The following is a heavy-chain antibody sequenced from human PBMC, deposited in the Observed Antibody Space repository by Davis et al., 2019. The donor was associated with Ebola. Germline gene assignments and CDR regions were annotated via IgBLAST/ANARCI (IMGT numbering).Heavy chain of an antibody. V-gene: IGHV3-7*01. Sequence: GESLKISCAASGFTFSSYWINWVRQAPGKGLEWVANIKQDGSEKYYVDSVKGRFTISRDNAKNSLYLQMNSLRAEDTAVYYCAREYYDILTGPWGMDVWGQGTTVTVSS. J-gene: IGHJ6*02. D-gene: IGHD3-9*01. CDR2: IKQDGSEK. CDR1: GFTFSSYW. CDR3: AREYYDILTGPWGMDV.